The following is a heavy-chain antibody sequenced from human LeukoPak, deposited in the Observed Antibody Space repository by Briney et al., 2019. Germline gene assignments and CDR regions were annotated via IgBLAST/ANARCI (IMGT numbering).Heavy chain of an antibody. CDR1: RLTLSSNC. J-gene: IGHJ6*02. D-gene: IGHD2-15*01. CDR3: ARDLEYCSGGSCYPGGMDV. Sequence: GGSRRLSCAASRLTLSSNCMHCVSQAPGKGLVWVSRTNSDGSNTSYEDSVKGRYNISRDNAKNTLYLQMNSLRAEDTAVYYCARDLEYCSGGSCYPGGMDVWGQGTTVTVCS. CDR2: TNSDGSNT. V-gene: IGHV3-74*01.